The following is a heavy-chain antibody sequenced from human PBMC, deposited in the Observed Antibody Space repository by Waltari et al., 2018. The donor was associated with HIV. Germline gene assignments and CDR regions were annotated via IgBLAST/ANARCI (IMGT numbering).Heavy chain of an antibody. CDR3: AKDIFSKYYYHYYGMDV. Sequence: VQLVESGGGLVQPGVSLRLSCSASGFSFEEFAIHLFRQVPGKGLEWVSGISWNSDKIGYADSVKGRFTISRDNAKNSLYLKMNSLRAEDTAFYFCAKDIFSKYYYHYYGMDVWGQGTTVTVTS. J-gene: IGHJ6*02. CDR1: GFSFEEFA. CDR2: ISWNSDKI. D-gene: IGHD3-10*01. V-gene: IGHV3-9*01.